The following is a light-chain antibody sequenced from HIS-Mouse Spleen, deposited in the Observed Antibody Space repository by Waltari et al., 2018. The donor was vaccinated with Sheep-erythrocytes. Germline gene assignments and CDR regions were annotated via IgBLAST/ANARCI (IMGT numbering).Light chain of an antibody. V-gene: IGLV2-11*01. CDR2: DVS. CDR1: SSDIGGYNY. Sequence: QSALTQPRSVSGSPGQSVTISCTGTSSDIGGYNYVSWYQQHPGKAPKLMIYDVSKRPSGVPDRFSGSKSGNTAFLTSSGLQAEDEADYYCCSYAGSYTVVFGGGTKLTVL. J-gene: IGLJ2*01. CDR3: CSYAGSYTVV.